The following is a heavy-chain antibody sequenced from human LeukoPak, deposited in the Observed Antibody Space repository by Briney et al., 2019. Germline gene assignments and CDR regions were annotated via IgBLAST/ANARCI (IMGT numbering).Heavy chain of an antibody. D-gene: IGHD3-10*01. CDR3: ARPVPRGGFNWFDP. J-gene: IGHJ5*02. V-gene: IGHV3-48*02. CDR2: ISSSSSTI. Sequence: GGSLRLSCGASGFTFSSYSMHWLRQAPGKGLEWVSYISSSSSTIYYADSVKGRFTISRDNAKNSLYLQMNSLRDEDTAVYYCARPVPRGGFNWFDPWGQGTLVTVSS. CDR1: GFTFSSYS.